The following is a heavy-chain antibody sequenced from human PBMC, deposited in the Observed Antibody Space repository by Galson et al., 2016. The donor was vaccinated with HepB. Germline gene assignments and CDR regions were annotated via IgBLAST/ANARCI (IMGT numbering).Heavy chain of an antibody. V-gene: IGHV3-11*01. Sequence: SLRLSCAASGFTFSDFYMSWLRQAPGKGLEWVSYISNSGSTMYYADSLKGRFTISRDNAKNLVYLQMNSLRAEDTAVYYCARHLVLVIPVTRTPFDPWGQGTLVTVSS. CDR2: ISNSGSTM. D-gene: IGHD2-21*01. CDR3: ARHLVLVIPVTRTPFDP. J-gene: IGHJ5*02. CDR1: GFTFSDFY.